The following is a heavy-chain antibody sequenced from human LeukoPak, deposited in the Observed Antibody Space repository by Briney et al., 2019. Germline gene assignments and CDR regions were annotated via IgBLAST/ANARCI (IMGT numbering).Heavy chain of an antibody. CDR1: GFTFSSYA. CDR2: IKSKTDGGTT. CDR3: TTEPIVGATEGAY. V-gene: IGHV3-15*01. J-gene: IGHJ4*02. Sequence: PGGSLRLSCAASGFTFSSYAMSWIRQAPGKGLEWVGRIKSKTDGGTTDYAAPVKGRFTISRDDSKNTLYLQMNSLKTEDTAVYYCTTEPIVGATEGAYWGQGTPVTVSS. D-gene: IGHD1-26*01.